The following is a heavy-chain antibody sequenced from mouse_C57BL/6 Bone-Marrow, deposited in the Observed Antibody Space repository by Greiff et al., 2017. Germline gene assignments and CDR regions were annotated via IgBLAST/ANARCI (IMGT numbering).Heavy chain of an antibody. V-gene: IGHV5-9-1*02. D-gene: IGHD1-1*01. J-gene: IGHJ4*01. Sequence: KLVESGEGLVKPGGSLKLSCAASGFTFSSYAMSWVRQTPEKRLEWVAYISSGGDYIYYADTVKGRFTISRDNARNTLYLQMSSLKSEDTAMYYCTRDHHGSSYDYAMDYWGQGTSVTVSS. CDR1: GFTFSSYA. CDR3: TRDHHGSSYDYAMDY. CDR2: ISSGGDYI.